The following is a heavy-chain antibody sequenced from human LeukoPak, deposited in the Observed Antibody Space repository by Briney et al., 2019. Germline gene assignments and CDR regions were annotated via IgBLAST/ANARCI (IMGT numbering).Heavy chain of an antibody. CDR3: ARETGTAPFHNVLTGRQDFYYYYIDV. CDR1: GYTFTSYY. D-gene: IGHD3-9*01. J-gene: IGHJ6*03. CDR2: INPSGGST. V-gene: IGHV1-46*01. Sequence: ASVKVSCKASGYTFTSYYMHWVRQAPGQGLEWMGIINPSGGSTSYAQKFQGRVTMTRDTSTSTVYMELSSLRSEDTAVYYCARETGTAPFHNVLTGRQDFYYYYIDVWGKGTTVTVSS.